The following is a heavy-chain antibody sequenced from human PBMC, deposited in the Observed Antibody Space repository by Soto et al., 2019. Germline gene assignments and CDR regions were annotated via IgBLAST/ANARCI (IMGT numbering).Heavy chain of an antibody. D-gene: IGHD2-15*01. V-gene: IGHV1-18*01. CDR2: ISPYSGNT. Sequence: ASVKVSCKASGYNFINFGINWVRQAPGQGLEWVGRISPYSGNTNYAQKFQGRVTMTTDTRTAYMELRSLRSDDTAVYYCAKLAAYSTISPLDMWGQGTKFTVS. J-gene: IGHJ3*02. CDR3: AKLAAYSTISPLDM. CDR1: GYNFINFG.